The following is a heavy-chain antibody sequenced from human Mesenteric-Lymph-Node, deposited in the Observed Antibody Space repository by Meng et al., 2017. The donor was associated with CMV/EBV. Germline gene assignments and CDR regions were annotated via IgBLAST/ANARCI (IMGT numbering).Heavy chain of an antibody. D-gene: IGHD3-3*01. CDR2: VNSVMSTT. J-gene: IGHJ6*02. V-gene: IGHV3-74*01. CDR3: ARERRDYDFWSCYPLYYYYYGMDV. CDR1: GFSFSNYW. Sequence: GESLKISCAASGFSFSNYWMHWVRQAPGKGLVWISRVNSVMSTTDYADSVKGRFTISRDNAKNTVDLQMNNLRAEDTAVYYCARERRDYDFWSCYPLYYYYYGMDVWGQGTTVTVSS.